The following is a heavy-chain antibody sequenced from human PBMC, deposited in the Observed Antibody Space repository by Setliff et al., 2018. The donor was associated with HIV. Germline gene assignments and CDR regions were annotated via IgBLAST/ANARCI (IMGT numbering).Heavy chain of an antibody. V-gene: IGHV1-18*01. J-gene: IGHJ5*02. CDR1: GYALTSYS. Sequence: ASVKVSCKASGYALTSYSLTWVRQAPGQGLEWMGWISDYNSNTEYAQKFQGRVTMTKDTSTSTAYMELRSLRPDDTAVYFCARRADRFDLWGQGTLVTV. D-gene: IGHD3-9*01. CDR2: ISDYNSNT. CDR3: ARRADRFDL.